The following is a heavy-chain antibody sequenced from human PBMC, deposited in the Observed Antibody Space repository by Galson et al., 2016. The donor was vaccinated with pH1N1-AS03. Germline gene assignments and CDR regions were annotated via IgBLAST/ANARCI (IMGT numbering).Heavy chain of an antibody. J-gene: IGHJ3*02. Sequence: SLRLSCAASGFTFSNAWMSWVRQAPGKGLEWVGRVKRKTDGGTTDYAAPVKGRFTISRDDSKDTVYLQMDSLKTEDTAVYYCARARTSPSSLAGVGFDIWGQGTMVTVSS. CDR2: VKRKTDGGTT. D-gene: IGHD1-26*01. CDR1: GFTFSNAW. CDR3: ARARTSPSSLAGVGFDI. V-gene: IGHV3-15*01.